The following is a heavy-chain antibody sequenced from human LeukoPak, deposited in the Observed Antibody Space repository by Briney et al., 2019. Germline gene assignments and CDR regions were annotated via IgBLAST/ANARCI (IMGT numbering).Heavy chain of an antibody. D-gene: IGHD6-13*01. Sequence: SETLSLTCTVAGGSISSGSYYWRWMRQPAGKGLEWIGRIYTSGSTNYNPSLKSRVTISVDTSKNQFSLKLSSVTAADTAVYYCARGTLGSSWDDRWFAPCSEASLVTAYS. CDR2: IYTSGST. CDR3: ARGTLGSSWDDRWFAP. V-gene: IGHV4-61*02. J-gene: IGHJ5*01. CDR1: GGSISSGSYY.